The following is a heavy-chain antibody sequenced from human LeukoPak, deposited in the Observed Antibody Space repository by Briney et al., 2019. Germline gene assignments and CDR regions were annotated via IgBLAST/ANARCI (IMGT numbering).Heavy chain of an antibody. Sequence: SETLSLTCTVSGGSISSSSYYWGWLRPPPGKGLEWIGTIYYSGSTSYNASLKSRVTISEDTFKNQFSLKLSSVTAADTAVYYCVRHLTYYYGSGSYYLDYWGQGTLVTVSS. CDR3: VRHLTYYYGSGSYYLDY. CDR1: GGSISSSSYY. D-gene: IGHD3-10*01. CDR2: IYYSGST. V-gene: IGHV4-39*01. J-gene: IGHJ4*02.